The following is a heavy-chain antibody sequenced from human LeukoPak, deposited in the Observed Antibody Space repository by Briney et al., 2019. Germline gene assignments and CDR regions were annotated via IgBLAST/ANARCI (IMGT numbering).Heavy chain of an antibody. V-gene: IGHV3-48*01. Sequence: AGGSLRLSCAASGFTFSSYAMNWVRQAPGKGLEWVSYISSSSSTIYYADSVKGRFTISRDNAKNSLYLQMNSLRAEDTAVYYCARDNLWFGELGFDYWGQGTLVTVSS. J-gene: IGHJ4*02. D-gene: IGHD3-10*01. CDR3: ARDNLWFGELGFDY. CDR2: ISSSSSTI. CDR1: GFTFSSYA.